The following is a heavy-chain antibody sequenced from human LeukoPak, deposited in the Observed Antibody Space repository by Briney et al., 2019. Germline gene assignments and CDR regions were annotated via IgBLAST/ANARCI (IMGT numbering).Heavy chain of an antibody. J-gene: IGHJ4*02. V-gene: IGHV3-30*02. CDR3: AKELSSRSIAARLVDY. D-gene: IGHD6-6*01. Sequence: GGSLRLSCAASGFTFSSYGMHWVRQAPGKGLEWVAFIRYDGSNKYYADSVKGRFTISRDNSKNTLYLQMNSLRAEDTAVYYCAKELSSRSIAARLVDYWGQGTLVTVSS. CDR2: IRYDGSNK. CDR1: GFTFSSYG.